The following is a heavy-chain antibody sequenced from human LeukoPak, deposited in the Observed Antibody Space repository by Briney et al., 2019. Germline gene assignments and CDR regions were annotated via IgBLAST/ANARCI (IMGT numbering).Heavy chain of an antibody. V-gene: IGHV4-31*03. CDR2: IYYSGST. D-gene: IGHD3-22*01. Sequence: MASETLSLTCTVSGGSISSGGYYWGWFRQHPGKGLEWIGYIYYSGSTYYNPSLKSRVTISVDTSKNQFSLKLSSVTAADTAVYYCAGHFSDSSGYYYYFDYWGQGTLVTVPS. J-gene: IGHJ4*02. CDR3: AGHFSDSSGYYYYFDY. CDR1: GGSISSGGYY.